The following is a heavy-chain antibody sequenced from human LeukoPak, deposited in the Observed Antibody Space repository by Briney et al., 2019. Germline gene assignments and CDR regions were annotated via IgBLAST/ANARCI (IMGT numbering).Heavy chain of an antibody. CDR2: IGFDGSKK. CDR1: GFIFSRHG. Sequence: GGSLRLSCAASGFIFSRHGMHWVRQAPGKGLEWVAVIGFDGSKKYYADSVKGRFTISRDNSKNTLYLQMNSLRAEETAVYYCATSNGGPSHDAFEIWGQGTMVPSLQ. CDR3: ATSNGGPSHDAFEI. J-gene: IGHJ3*02. D-gene: IGHD3-16*01. V-gene: IGHV3-33*01.